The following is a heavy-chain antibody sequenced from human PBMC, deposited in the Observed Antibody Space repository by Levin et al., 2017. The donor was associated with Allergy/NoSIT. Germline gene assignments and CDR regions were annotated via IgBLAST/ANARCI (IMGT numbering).Heavy chain of an antibody. J-gene: IGHJ4*02. V-gene: IGHV3-48*03. CDR2: ISSSGGTI. CDR1: GFTFSSYE. Sequence: GGSLRLSCAASGFTFSSYEMNWVRQAPGKGLEWVSYISSSGGTIYYADSVKGRFTISRDNAKNSLYLQMNSLRAEDTAVYYCARQLGNFWSGYNYFDCWGQAALVTVSS. D-gene: IGHD3-3*01. CDR3: ARQLGNFWSGYNYFDC.